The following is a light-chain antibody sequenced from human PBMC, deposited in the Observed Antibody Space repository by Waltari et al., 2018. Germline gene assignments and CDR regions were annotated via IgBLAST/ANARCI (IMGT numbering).Light chain of an antibody. CDR2: GAS. CDR3: QQYYNSPVT. J-gene: IGKJ4*01. CDR1: QSVGSTY. V-gene: IGKV3-20*01. Sequence: DIVFTQSPGTLSLSPGERATLSCRASQSVGSTYLAWFQQKPGQAPRLLIYGASRRATGIPDRFRGGGSGPDFTLTISRLEPEDFAVYYCQQYYNSPVTFGGGTKVEIK.